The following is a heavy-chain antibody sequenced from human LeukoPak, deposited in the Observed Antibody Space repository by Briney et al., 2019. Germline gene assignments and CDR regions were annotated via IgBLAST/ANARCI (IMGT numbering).Heavy chain of an antibody. CDR2: ISVSGNT. J-gene: IGHJ4*02. V-gene: IGHV3-23*01. CDR3: AKGRTEGGTLALDY. CDR1: GFTLSSYA. Sequence: GGSLRLSCAASGFTLSSYAMSWVRQAPGKGLEWVSAISVSGNTYHADSVKGRFTISRDSSRNTLYLQMNRLRAEDAAVYYCAKGRTEGGTLALDYWGQGTLVTVSS. D-gene: IGHD6-19*01.